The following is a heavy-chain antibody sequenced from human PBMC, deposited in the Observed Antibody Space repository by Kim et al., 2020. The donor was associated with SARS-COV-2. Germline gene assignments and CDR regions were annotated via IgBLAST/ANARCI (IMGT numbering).Heavy chain of an antibody. Sequence: YHPSLKSRVTISVDTSKTQFSLKLSSVTAADTAVYYCARDGDSSGYYYDYWGQGTLVTVSS. J-gene: IGHJ4*02. V-gene: IGHV4-59*01. CDR3: ARDGDSSGYYYDY. D-gene: IGHD3-22*01.